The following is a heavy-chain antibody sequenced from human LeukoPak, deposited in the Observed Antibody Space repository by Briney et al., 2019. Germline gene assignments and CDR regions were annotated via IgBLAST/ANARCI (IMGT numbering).Heavy chain of an antibody. D-gene: IGHD5/OR15-5a*01. J-gene: IGHJ3*02. CDR3: ARGEDIVSTISGDAFDI. V-gene: IGHV4-59*01. Sequence: PSETPSLTCTVSGGSISSYFWNWIRQPPGKGLEWIGYIYYSGSTKYNPPQKSRDTISGDTSKNPFSLNLNSVTAADTAVYFCARGEDIVSTISGDAFDIWGQGTMVTVAS. CDR2: IYYSGST. CDR1: GGSISSYF.